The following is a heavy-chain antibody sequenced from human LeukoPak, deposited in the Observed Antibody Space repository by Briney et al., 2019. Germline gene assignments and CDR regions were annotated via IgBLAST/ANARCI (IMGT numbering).Heavy chain of an antibody. J-gene: IGHJ4*02. V-gene: IGHV3-15*01. Sequence: PGGSLRLSCAASGLSLSNAWVSWVRQAPGKGLEWVGRIKSTTDGGTTDYAAPVKGRFTISRDDSKNTLNLQMNSLTTEDTAVYYCARVTGLQLVQGLNYWGQGTLVTVSS. CDR3: ARVTGLQLVQGLNY. CDR1: GLSLSNAW. D-gene: IGHD6-13*01. CDR2: IKSTTDGGTT.